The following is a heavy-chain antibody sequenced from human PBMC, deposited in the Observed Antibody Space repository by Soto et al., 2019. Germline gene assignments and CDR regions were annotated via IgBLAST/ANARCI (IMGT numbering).Heavy chain of an antibody. J-gene: IGHJ1*01. CDR3: ARGSHSSTWPEYFQH. Sequence: QVQLVESGGGVVQPGRSLRLSCAASGFTFSSYAMHWVRQAPGKGLEWVAVISYDGSNEYYADSVKGRFTISKDNSKNTLYLQMNGLRAEDTAVYYCARGSHSSTWPEYFQHWGQGTLLTVSS. V-gene: IGHV3-30-3*01. D-gene: IGHD6-13*01. CDR1: GFTFSSYA. CDR2: ISYDGSNE.